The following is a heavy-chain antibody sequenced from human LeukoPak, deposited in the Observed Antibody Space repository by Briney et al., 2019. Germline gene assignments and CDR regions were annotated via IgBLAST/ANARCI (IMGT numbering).Heavy chain of an antibody. CDR3: AKTGPRPHIVVLGYMDV. D-gene: IGHD2-15*01. Sequence: QPGGSLRLSCAASGFTFSSYAMSWVRQAPGKGLEWVSAISGSGGSTYYADSVKGRFTISRDNSKNTLYLQMSSLRAEDTAVYYCAKTGPRPHIVVLGYMDVWGKGTTVTVSS. J-gene: IGHJ6*03. CDR1: GFTFSSYA. CDR2: ISGSGGST. V-gene: IGHV3-23*01.